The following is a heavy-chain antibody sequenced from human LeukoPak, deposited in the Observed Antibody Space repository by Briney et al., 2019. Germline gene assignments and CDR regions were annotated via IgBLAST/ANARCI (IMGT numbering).Heavy chain of an antibody. CDR2: ISHSGST. J-gene: IGHJ3*02. CDR1: GGSFSGYY. CDR3: AIGGARPRYSSGWYHAFDI. V-gene: IGHV4-34*01. Sequence: SETLSLTCAVYGGSFSGYYLSWIRQPPGKGLEWIGEISHSGSTNYNPSPKNRVTISVDTSKNQFSLKLSSVTAADTAVYYCAIGGARPRYSSGWYHAFDIWGQGTMVTVSS. D-gene: IGHD6-19*01.